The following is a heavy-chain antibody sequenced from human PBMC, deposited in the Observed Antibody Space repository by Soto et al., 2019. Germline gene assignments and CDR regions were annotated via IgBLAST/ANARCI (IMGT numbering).Heavy chain of an antibody. CDR3: ARAGSRLNWFDP. J-gene: IGHJ5*02. Sequence: SLRLSCAASGLNFSSFAMHWVRQAPGKGLEWVAIVSNDGINKYYADSVKGRFSVSKDNSKNMLYLQMNSLRVEDTAVYYCARAGSRLNWFDPWGQGTLVTVS. CDR1: GLNFSSFA. CDR2: VSNDGINK. V-gene: IGHV3-30-3*01.